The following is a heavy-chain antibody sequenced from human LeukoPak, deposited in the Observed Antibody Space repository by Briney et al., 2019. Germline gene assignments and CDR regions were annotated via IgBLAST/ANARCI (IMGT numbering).Heavy chain of an antibody. CDR1: GYSISSGYN. D-gene: IGHD2-2*01. V-gene: IGHV4-38-2*01. Sequence: SGTLSLTCAVSGYSISSGYNWGGIRQPPGRGLEWIGSIHHGGSIYHSGSTYCNPSLYSGVTISVDSSKNQFALNLSSGTSAYTAVYYCARNQTDVRVVAGAMPGSRAFDIWGQGTMVTVSS. J-gene: IGHJ3*02. CDR2: IHHGGSIYHSGST. CDR3: ARNQTDVRVVAGAMPGSRAFDI.